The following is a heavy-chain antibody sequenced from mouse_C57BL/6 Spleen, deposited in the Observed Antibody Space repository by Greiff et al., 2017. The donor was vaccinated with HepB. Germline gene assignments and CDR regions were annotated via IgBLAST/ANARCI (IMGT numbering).Heavy chain of an antibody. V-gene: IGHV7-1*01. CDR3: ARDVPSSGYDFDY. CDR2: SRNKANDYTT. CDR1: GFTFSDFY. J-gene: IGHJ2*01. D-gene: IGHD3-2*02. Sequence: EVKLVESGGGLVQSGRSLRLSCATSGFTFSDFYMEWVRQAPGKGLEWIAASRNKANDYTTEYSASVKGRFIVSRDTSQSILYLQMNALRAEDTAIYYCARDVPSSGYDFDYWGQGTTLTVSS.